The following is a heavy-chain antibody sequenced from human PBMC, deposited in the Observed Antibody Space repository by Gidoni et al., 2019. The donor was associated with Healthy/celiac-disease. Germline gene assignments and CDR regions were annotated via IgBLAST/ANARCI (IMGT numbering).Heavy chain of an antibody. CDR3: ARHWVRGIAVAGTLDY. Sequence: EVQLVQSGAEVKKPGESLKISCKGSGYSFTSYWIGWVRQMPGKGLEWMGIIYPGDSDTRYSPSFQGQVTISADKSISTAYLQWSSLKASDTAMYYCARHWVRGIAVAGTLDYWGQGTLVTVSS. D-gene: IGHD6-19*01. CDR2: IYPGDSDT. CDR1: GYSFTSYW. J-gene: IGHJ4*02. V-gene: IGHV5-51*01.